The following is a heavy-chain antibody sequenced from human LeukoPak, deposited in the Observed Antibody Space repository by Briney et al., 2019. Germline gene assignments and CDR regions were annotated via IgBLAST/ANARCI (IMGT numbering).Heavy chain of an antibody. Sequence: ASVKVSCKASGYTFTGYYMHWVRQAPGQGLEWMGWINPNSGGTNYAQKFQGRVTMTRDTSISTAYMELSRLRSDDTAVYYCARAGDDFWSGYSHNWFDPWGQGTLVTVSS. CDR3: ARAGDDFWSGYSHNWFDP. CDR2: INPNSGGT. J-gene: IGHJ5*02. D-gene: IGHD3-3*01. V-gene: IGHV1-2*02. CDR1: GYTFTGYY.